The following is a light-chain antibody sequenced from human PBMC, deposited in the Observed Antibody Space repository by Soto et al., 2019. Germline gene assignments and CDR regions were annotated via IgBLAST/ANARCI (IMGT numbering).Light chain of an antibody. CDR1: QGISNY. J-gene: IGKJ3*01. V-gene: IGKV1-27*01. Sequence: DIQMTQSPSSLSASVGDRVTITCRASQGISNYLAWYQQKPGKVPKLVISAASTLQSGAPSRLSGSGSGTDFTLTISSLQPEDVATYYCRNYNSAPFTFGPGTKVDIK. CDR3: RNYNSAPFT. CDR2: AAS.